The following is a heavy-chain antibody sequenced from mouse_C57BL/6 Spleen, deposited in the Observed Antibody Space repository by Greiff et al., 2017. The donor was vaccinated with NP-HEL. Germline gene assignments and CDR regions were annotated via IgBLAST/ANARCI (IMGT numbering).Heavy chain of an antibody. D-gene: IGHD1-1*01. V-gene: IGHV1-22*01. CDR2: INPNNGGT. CDR3: ARRNYYGSRGYFDV. Sequence: EVQLQESGPELVKPGTSVKMSCKASGYTFTDYNMHWVKQSHGKSLEWIGYINPNNGGTSYNQKFKGKATLTVNKSSSTAYMELRSLTSEDSAVYYCARRNYYGSRGYFDVWGTGTTVTVSS. J-gene: IGHJ1*03. CDR1: GYTFTDYN.